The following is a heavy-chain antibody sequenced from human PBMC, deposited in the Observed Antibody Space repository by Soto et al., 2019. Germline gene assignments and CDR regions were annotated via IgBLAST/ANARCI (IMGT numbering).Heavy chain of an antibody. J-gene: IGHJ4*02. CDR2: ISFDGSNK. D-gene: IGHD5-18*01. Sequence: QVELVESGGGVVQPGGSLRLSCAASGFTFSNYGLHWVRQAPGKGLEWAAVISFDGSNKYYADSMKGRFTVSRDNSKNTLYLQMTSLRTEDTAMYYCAIFLREVDPAMIPGAYWGQGTLVTVSS. V-gene: IGHV3-30*03. CDR3: AIFLREVDPAMIPGAY. CDR1: GFTFSNYG.